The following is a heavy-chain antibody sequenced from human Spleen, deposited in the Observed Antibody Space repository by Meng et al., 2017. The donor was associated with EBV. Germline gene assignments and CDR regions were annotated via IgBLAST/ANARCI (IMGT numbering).Heavy chain of an antibody. D-gene: IGHD3-22*01. CDR2: VYHSGST. J-gene: IGHJ5*02. CDR1: GASMSTTTHW. Sequence: VPRSRSCPGLVNPSGTRSLIAARSGASMSTTTHWWGWVRQPPGKGLEWIGEVYHSGSTNYNPSLKSRVIISVDKSKNRFSLKLNSVTAADTAVYYCARTPPNLTVEGIDPWGQGTLVTVSS. V-gene: IGHV4-4*02. CDR3: ARTPPNLTVEGIDP.